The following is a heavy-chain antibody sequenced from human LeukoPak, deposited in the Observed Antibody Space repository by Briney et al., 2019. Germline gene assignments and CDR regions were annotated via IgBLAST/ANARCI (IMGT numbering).Heavy chain of an antibody. CDR1: GGSISSGSYY. CDR3: ARQGSYGSGSYFDY. Sequence: SQTLSLTCTVSGGSISSGSYYWSWIRQPAGKGLEWIGRIYTSGSTNYNPSLKSRVTISVDTSKNQFSLKLSSVTAADTAVYYCARQGSYGSGSYFDYWGQGTLVTVSS. D-gene: IGHD3-10*01. CDR2: IYTSGST. J-gene: IGHJ4*02. V-gene: IGHV4-61*02.